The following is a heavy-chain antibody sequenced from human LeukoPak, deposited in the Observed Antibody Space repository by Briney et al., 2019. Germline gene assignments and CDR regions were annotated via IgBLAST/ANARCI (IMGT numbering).Heavy chain of an antibody. D-gene: IGHD2-8*01. Sequence: GGSLRLSCAASGFTFSGYYMGWIRQAPGKGLEWVSYITSDGTVYYTDSVKGRFTISRDNAKNSLYLQMNSLRAEDTAVYYCARRHCTTAYCFLIDYWGQGTLVTVSS. CDR3: ARRHCTTAYCFLIDY. CDR1: GFTFSGYY. CDR2: ITSDGTV. V-gene: IGHV3-11*01. J-gene: IGHJ4*02.